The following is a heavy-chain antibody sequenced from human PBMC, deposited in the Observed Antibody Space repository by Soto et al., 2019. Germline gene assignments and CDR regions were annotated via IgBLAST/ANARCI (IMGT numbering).Heavy chain of an antibody. CDR2: ISSSSSYI. CDR3: ARDGADILTGYYYYYGMDV. Sequence: EVQLVESGGGLVKPGGSLRLSCAASGFTFSSYSMNWVRQAPGKGLEWVSSISSSSSYIYYADSVKGRFTISRDNAKNSLYLHMNSLRAEDTAVYYCARDGADILTGYYYYYGMDVWGQGTTVTVSS. D-gene: IGHD3-9*01. V-gene: IGHV3-21*01. CDR1: GFTFSSYS. J-gene: IGHJ6*02.